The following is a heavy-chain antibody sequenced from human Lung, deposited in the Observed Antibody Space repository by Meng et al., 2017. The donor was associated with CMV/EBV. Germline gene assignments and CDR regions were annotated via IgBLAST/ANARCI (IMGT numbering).Heavy chain of an antibody. J-gene: IGHJ3*02. CDR3: ARESGEDAFEI. D-gene: IGHD7-27*01. V-gene: IGHV1-2*02. CDR2: INPNSGGT. Sequence: ASXXVSCKTSGYTFTGFYIHWVRQAPGQGLEWMGWINPNSGGTEYAQKFQGRVTMTRDTSISTAYMELSRLRSDDTAVYYCARESGEDAFEIWGQGTMVTVSS. CDR1: GYTFTGFY.